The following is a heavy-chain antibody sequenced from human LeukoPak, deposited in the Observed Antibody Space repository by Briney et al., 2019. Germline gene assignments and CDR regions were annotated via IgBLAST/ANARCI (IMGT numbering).Heavy chain of an antibody. Sequence: PSETLSLTCTVSGGSISSYYWSWIRQPPGKGLEWIGYIYYSGSTNYNPSLKSRVTISVDTSKNQFSLKLSSVTAADTAVYYCAARYGSGSYYRWGQGTLVTVPS. CDR3: AARYGSGSYYR. CDR2: IYYSGST. D-gene: IGHD3-10*01. V-gene: IGHV4-59*01. CDR1: GGSISSYY. J-gene: IGHJ1*01.